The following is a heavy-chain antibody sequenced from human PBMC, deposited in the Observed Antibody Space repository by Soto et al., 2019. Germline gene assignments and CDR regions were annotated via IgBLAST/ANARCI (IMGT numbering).Heavy chain of an antibody. CDR1: GFIFNEYG. Sequence: QVQLVESGGGVVQPGRSLRLSCAASGFIFNEYGMHWVRQAPGKGLEWVAVIWYDGSNKYYADSVRGPFTFSRDNSRNTMSLQMNSLRVEDTAMYYCARWGCSGSNCNLNQRSFDLWGQGTLVTVSS. CDR2: IWYDGSNK. CDR3: ARWGCSGSNCNLNQRSFDL. D-gene: IGHD2-15*01. J-gene: IGHJ4*02. V-gene: IGHV3-33*01.